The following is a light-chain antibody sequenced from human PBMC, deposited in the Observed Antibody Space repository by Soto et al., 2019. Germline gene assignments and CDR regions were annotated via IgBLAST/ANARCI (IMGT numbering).Light chain of an antibody. J-gene: IGKJ2*01. V-gene: IGKV3-20*01. Sequence: DIVLTQSPGTLSLSPGERATLSCRASQSVSSPYFAWYQQKPGQAPRLLIYGASSRATGIPDRFSGGGSGTDFTLTINRLEPEDFAVYYCQQYGNSPVTFGQGTRLEIK. CDR3: QQYGNSPVT. CDR2: GAS. CDR1: QSVSSPY.